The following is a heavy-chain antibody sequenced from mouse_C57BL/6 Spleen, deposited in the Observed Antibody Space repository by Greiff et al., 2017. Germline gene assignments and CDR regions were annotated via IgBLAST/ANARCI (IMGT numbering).Heavy chain of an antibody. CDR3: ARGTGYYFDY. V-gene: IGHV3-6*01. CDR2: ISYDGST. J-gene: IGHJ2*01. CDR1: GYSITSGYY. Sequence: DVQLQESGPGLVKPSQSLSLTCSVTGYSITSGYYWNWIRQFPGNKLEWMGYISYDGSTNYNPSLKNRISITRDTSKNQFFLKLNSVTTEDTATYYCARGTGYYFDYRGQSTTLTGSS. D-gene: IGHD4-1*01.